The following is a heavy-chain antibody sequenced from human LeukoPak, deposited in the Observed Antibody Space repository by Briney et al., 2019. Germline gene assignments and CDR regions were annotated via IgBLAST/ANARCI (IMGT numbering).Heavy chain of an antibody. CDR3: ARCPTGGNSGIDY. D-gene: IGHD4-23*01. J-gene: IGHJ4*02. CDR2: ISSSSSTI. V-gene: IGHV3-48*01. CDR1: GFTFSSYS. Sequence: GGSLRLSCAASGFTFSSYSMNWVRQAPGKGLEWVSYISSSSSTIYYADSVKGRFTISRDNAKNSLYLQVNSLRAEDTAVYYCARCPTGGNSGIDYWGQGTLVTVSS.